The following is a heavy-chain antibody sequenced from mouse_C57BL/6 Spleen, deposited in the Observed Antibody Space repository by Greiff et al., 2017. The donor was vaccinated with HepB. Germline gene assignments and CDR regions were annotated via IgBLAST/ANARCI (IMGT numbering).Heavy chain of an antibody. CDR3: ARPKVWPYAMDY. CDR1: GFTFSDYG. D-gene: IGHD2-10*02. V-gene: IGHV5-17*01. CDR2: ISSGSSTI. J-gene: IGHJ4*01. Sequence: EVKLMESGGGLVKPGGSLKLSCAASGFTFSDYGMHWVRQAPEKGLEWVAYISSGSSTIYYADTVKGRFTISRDNAKNTLFLQMTSLRSEDTAMYYCARPKVWPYAMDYWGQGTSVTVSS.